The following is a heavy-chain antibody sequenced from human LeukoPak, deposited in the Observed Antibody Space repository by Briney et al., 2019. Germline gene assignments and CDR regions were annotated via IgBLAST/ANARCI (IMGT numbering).Heavy chain of an antibody. CDR2: ISGDTSGT. V-gene: IGHV3-23*01. CDR1: GFTFSRYP. CDR3: ARRDASGWYSLDY. Sequence: PGGSLRLSCGASGFTFSRYPMSWVRQAPGKGLQWVSSISGDTSGTYYADSVKGRFTISRDNSENTLCLQMNRLRPDDTAVYYCARRDASGWYSLDYWGRGILVTVSS. J-gene: IGHJ4*02. D-gene: IGHD6-19*01.